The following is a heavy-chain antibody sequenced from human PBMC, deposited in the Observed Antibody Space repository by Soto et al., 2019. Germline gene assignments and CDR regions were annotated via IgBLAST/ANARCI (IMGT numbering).Heavy chain of an antibody. Sequence: QVQLVQSGPEVKKSGSSVKVSCKLSGGTFTTDTISWLRRAPGQGLEWMGRIIPILGTGNYAQKFQGRVTITEDKSTHTVYMELSSITSEDTAVYYCARDEGSYNMGTCHFYYLDVWGNGTTVTVSS. J-gene: IGHJ6*03. V-gene: IGHV1-69*08. CDR1: GGTFTTDT. CDR3: ARDEGSYNMGTCHFYYLDV. CDR2: IIPILGTG. D-gene: IGHD3-10*01.